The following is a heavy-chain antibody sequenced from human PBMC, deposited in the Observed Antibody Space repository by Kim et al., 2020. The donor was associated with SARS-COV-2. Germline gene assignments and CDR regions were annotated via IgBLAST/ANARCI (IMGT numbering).Heavy chain of an antibody. J-gene: IGHJ4*02. CDR3: AREMVRVDGDGCWYFDS. CDR1: GFTFSSYG. D-gene: IGHD3-10*01. Sequence: GGSLRLSCAASGFTFSSYGMSWVRQAPGKGLEWVSAISGSGSSTYYADSVKGRFTISRDNSKNTLYLQMNSLRAEDTAVYYCAREMVRVDGDGCWYFDSWGQGTPVTVSS. CDR2: ISGSGSST. V-gene: IGHV3-23*01.